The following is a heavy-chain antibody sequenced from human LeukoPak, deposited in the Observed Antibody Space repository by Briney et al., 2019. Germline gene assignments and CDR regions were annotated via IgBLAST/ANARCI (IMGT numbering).Heavy chain of an antibody. D-gene: IGHD6-19*01. CDR1: GFTFDDYA. J-gene: IGHJ6*03. CDR3: AKDKKAVAGRYYYMDV. Sequence: GRSLTLSCAASGFTFDDYAMHWVRQVPGKGLEWLSGIRWDSGSTGYADSVQGRFTISRDNAKNTLYLQMNSLRAEDTAVYYCAKDKKAVAGRYYYMDVWGKGTTVAVSS. V-gene: IGHV3-9*01. CDR2: IRWDSGST.